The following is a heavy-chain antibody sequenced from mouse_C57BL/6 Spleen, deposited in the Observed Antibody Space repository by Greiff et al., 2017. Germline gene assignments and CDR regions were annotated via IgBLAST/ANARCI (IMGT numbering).Heavy chain of an antibody. V-gene: IGHV1-52*01. Sequence: VQLQESGAELVRPGSSVKLSCKASGYTFTSYWMHWVKQRPIQGLEWIGNIDPSDSETHYNQKFKDKATLTVDKSSSTAYMQLSSLTSEDSAVYYCASRGDPFDYWGQGTTLTVSS. CDR1: GYTFTSYW. CDR3: ASRGDPFDY. D-gene: IGHD3-3*01. CDR2: IDPSDSET. J-gene: IGHJ2*01.